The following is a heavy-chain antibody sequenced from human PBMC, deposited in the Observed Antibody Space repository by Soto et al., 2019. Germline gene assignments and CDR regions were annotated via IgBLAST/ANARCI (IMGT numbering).Heavy chain of an antibody. J-gene: IGHJ4*02. CDR1: EYTFTGYW. CDR3: ARLSDDTGGPEGYYFDY. D-gene: IGHD2-8*02. Sequence: GESLKISCQGSEYTFTGYWIGWVRQMPGKGLEWVGIIYPGDSGTRYSPSFQGQVTISADKSIKTVYLHWSSLKASDTAMYYCARLSDDTGGPEGYYFDYWGQGTLVTVSS. V-gene: IGHV5-51*01. CDR2: IYPGDSGT.